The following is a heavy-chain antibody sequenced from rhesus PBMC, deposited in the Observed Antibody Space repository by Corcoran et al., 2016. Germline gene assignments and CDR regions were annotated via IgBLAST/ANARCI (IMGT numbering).Heavy chain of an antibody. D-gene: IGHD2-27*01. V-gene: IGHV4S10*01. Sequence: QVQLQESGPGVVKPSETLSLTCAVSGGSIIDSYRWSWIRQPPGKGLEWIGEINGNSGSTNYNPSLKSRVTISRDTSKNQFSLKLSSVTAADTAVYYCAIVHGIYYFDYWGQGVLVTVSS. J-gene: IGHJ4*01. CDR2: INGNSGST. CDR1: GGSIIDSYR. CDR3: AIVHGIYYFDY.